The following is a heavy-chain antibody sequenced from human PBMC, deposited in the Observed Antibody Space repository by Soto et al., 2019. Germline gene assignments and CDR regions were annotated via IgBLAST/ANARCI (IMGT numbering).Heavy chain of an antibody. CDR1: GFLFSSYG. Sequence: GGSLRLSCAASGFLFSSYGMHWVRQAPGKGLEWVASICGSGGDTYYADSVKGRFTISRDNSKYTLYLQMNSLRAEDTAVYYCAAGVSRGDYAFDYWGQGTLVTVSS. V-gene: IGHV3-23*01. D-gene: IGHD4-17*01. J-gene: IGHJ4*02. CDR3: AAGVSRGDYAFDY. CDR2: ICGSGGDT.